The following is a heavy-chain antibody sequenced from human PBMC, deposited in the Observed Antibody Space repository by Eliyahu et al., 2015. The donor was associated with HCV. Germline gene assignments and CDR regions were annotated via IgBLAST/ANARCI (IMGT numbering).Heavy chain of an antibody. CDR2: IIPIFGTA. CDR1: GGTFSSYA. J-gene: IGHJ6*02. D-gene: IGHD6-13*01. Sequence: EVKKPGSSVKVSCKASGGTFSSYAISWVRQAPGQGLEWMGGIIPIFGTANYAQKFQGRVTITADESTSTAYMELSSLRSEDTAVYYCARVTEGIAAAGKGLSYYYGMDVWGQGTTVTVSS. V-gene: IGHV1-69*01. CDR3: ARVTEGIAAAGKGLSYYYGMDV.